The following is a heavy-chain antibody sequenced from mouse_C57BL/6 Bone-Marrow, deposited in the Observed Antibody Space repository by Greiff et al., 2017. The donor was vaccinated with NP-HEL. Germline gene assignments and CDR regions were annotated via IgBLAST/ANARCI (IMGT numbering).Heavy chain of an antibody. CDR1: GYTFTSYW. Sequence: EVQLQESGTVLARPGASVKMSCKTSGYTFTSYWMHWVKQRPGQGLEWIGAIYPGNSDTSYNQKFKGKAKLTAVTSASTAYMELSSLTNEDSAVYYCTRRLLWLRHWYFDVWGTGTTVTVSS. J-gene: IGHJ1*03. CDR3: TRRLLWLRHWYFDV. V-gene: IGHV1-5*01. CDR2: IYPGNSDT. D-gene: IGHD2-9*01.